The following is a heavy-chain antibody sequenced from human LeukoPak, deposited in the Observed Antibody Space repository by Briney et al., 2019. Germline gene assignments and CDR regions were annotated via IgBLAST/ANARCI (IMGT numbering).Heavy chain of an antibody. D-gene: IGHD3-3*01. CDR3: ASGPPFLKYFEY. CDR2: ISVGAEYI. V-gene: IGHV3-23*01. CDR1: GFTFSTYV. Sequence: GGSLGLSCAASGFTFSTYVMNWFRQAPGKGLEWVSTISVGAEYIFYAASVKGRFTISRDDSNNALYLQMHSLRAEDTALYYCASGPPFLKYFEYWGQGTLVTVSS. J-gene: IGHJ4*02.